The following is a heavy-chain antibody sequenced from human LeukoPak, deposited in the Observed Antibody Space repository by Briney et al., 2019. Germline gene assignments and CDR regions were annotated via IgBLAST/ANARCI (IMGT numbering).Heavy chain of an antibody. V-gene: IGHV3-23*01. CDR1: GFTFDAYA. J-gene: IGHJ4*02. Sequence: AAGSLRLSCTASGFTFDAYAMNWVRQAPGKGLEWVSGLTNTGGTKYYADSVKGRFSISRDNSKITVSLQMNSLSADDTAVYYCARSAYLDSSGYYFDFWGQGTLVTVSS. D-gene: IGHD3-22*01. CDR3: ARSAYLDSSGYYFDF. CDR2: LTNTGGTK.